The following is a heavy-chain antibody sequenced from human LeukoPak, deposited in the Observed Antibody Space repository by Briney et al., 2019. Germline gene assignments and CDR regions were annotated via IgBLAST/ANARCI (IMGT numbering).Heavy chain of an antibody. Sequence: ASLKISCKASGYTFTGYYMHWVRQAPGQGLEWRGWINPNSGGTNYAQKFQGRVTMTRDTSISTAYMELSRLRSDDTAVYYCAREGLPTTWRYYYYMDVWGKRTTVTVSS. D-gene: IGHD4-17*01. V-gene: IGHV1-2*02. J-gene: IGHJ6*03. CDR3: AREGLPTTWRYYYYMDV. CDR2: INPNSGGT. CDR1: GYTFTGYY.